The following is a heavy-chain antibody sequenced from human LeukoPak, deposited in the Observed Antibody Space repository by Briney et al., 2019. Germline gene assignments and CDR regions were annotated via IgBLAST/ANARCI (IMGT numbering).Heavy chain of an antibody. J-gene: IGHJ6*03. Sequence: SETLSLTFTVSGGSISTSSDYWGWIRQPPGKGLEWIGSIYYSGSTYYNPSLKSRDTISVDTSKNQFSLQLSSVTAADTAVYYCARKRTTVTTYLATFNYYYMDVWGKGTTVTVSS. V-gene: IGHV4-39*07. CDR3: ARKRTTVTTYLATFNYYYMDV. CDR1: GGSISTSSDY. D-gene: IGHD4-17*01. CDR2: IYYSGST.